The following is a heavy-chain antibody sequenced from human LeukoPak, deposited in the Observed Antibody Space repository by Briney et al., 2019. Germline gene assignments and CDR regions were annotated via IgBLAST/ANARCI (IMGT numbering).Heavy chain of an antibody. CDR1: GFTFSSYA. J-gene: IGHJ4*02. Sequence: GRSLRLSCAASGFTFSSYAMYWVRQAPGKGLEWVAVISYDGSNKYYADSVEGRFTISRDNSKNTLYLQMNSLRAEDTAVYYCARSDNYYDSSGYYGDYWGQGTLVTVSS. CDR2: ISYDGSNK. CDR3: ARSDNYYDSSGYYGDY. D-gene: IGHD3-22*01. V-gene: IGHV3-30-3*01.